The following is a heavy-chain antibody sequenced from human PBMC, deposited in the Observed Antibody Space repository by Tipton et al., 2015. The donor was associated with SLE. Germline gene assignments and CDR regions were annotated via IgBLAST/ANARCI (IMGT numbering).Heavy chain of an antibody. J-gene: IGHJ3*02. V-gene: IGHV4-59*11. CDR3: AGVNLRRTSFDI. D-gene: IGHD3/OR15-3a*01. Sequence: TLSLTCTVSGASISSHYWSWIRQPPGKALEWIGYISYCGSTYYNPSLKTRVTILVDTSKNQFSLKLSSLTATDTAVYYCAGVNLRRTSFDIWGEGTMGTISS. CDR2: ISYCGST. CDR1: GASISSHY.